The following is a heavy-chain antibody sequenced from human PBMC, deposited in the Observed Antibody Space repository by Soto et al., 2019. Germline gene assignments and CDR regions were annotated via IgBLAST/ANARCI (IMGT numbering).Heavy chain of an antibody. D-gene: IGHD3-10*01. CDR1: GGTFSSYA. CDR2: IIPIFGTA. CDR3: ARGRDYGSGSYNYGMDV. J-gene: IGHJ6*02. V-gene: IGHV1-69*01. Sequence: QVQLVQSGAEVKKPGSSVKVSCKASGGTFSSYAISWVRQAPGQGLEWMGGIIPIFGTANYAQKFQGRVTITADESTSTAYMELSSLRSEDTAVYYCARGRDYGSGSYNYGMDVWGQGTTVTVSS.